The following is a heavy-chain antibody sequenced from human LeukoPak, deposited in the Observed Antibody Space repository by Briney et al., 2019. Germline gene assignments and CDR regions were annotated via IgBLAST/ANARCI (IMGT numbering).Heavy chain of an antibody. CDR2: ISSTSTTI. CDR3: VRNDGDDAFDI. V-gene: IGHV3-48*01. J-gene: IGHJ3*02. CDR1: GFTFSVYS. D-gene: IGHD4-17*01. Sequence: EGSLRLSCAASGFTFSVYSMNWFRQAPGRGLEWVSYISSTSTTIYYKDSVKGRFTISRDNAKNSLYLHMTSLRVEDTAVYYCVRNDGDDAFDIWGQGTMVTVSS.